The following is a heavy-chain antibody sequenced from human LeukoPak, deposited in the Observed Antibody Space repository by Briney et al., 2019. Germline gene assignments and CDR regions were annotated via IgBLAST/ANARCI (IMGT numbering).Heavy chain of an antibody. CDR2: INPHSGGT. J-gene: IGHJ4*02. CDR1: GYTFNDYY. CDR3: ARAGGTYYDFWSAH. V-gene: IGHV1-2*02. Sequence: ASVKVSCKASGYTFNDYYIHWVRQAPGQGLEWMGWINPHSGGTYHAQKFQGRVTITMDRSISTAYMELSRLRSDDTAVYYCARAGGTYYDFWSAHWGQGTLVTVSS. D-gene: IGHD3-3*01.